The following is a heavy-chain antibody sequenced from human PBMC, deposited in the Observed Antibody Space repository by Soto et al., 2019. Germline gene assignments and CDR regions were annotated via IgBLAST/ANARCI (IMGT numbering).Heavy chain of an antibody. V-gene: IGHV4-31*03. CDR3: AREGAAPYYYYGMDV. CDR2: IYYSGST. CDR1: GGSISSGGYF. Sequence: QVQLQESGPGLVKPSQTLSLTCTVSGGSISSGGYFWSWIRHHPGNGLEWIGFIYYSGSTSYNPSLQSRVTISVETCKNQFSLKLSSVTAADTAVYYCAREGAAPYYYYGMDVWGQGTTVTVSS. D-gene: IGHD6-6*01. J-gene: IGHJ6*02.